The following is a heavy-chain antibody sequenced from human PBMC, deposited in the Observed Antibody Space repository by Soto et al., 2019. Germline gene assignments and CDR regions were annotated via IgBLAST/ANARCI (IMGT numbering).Heavy chain of an antibody. CDR1: DGSISSYY. Sequence: SETLSLTCTVSDGSISSYYWSWIRQPPGRGLEWIGYIYGTGTTNYSPSLTNRVTISVDMSKNQFSLRLSSVTAADTAVYYCAGFSSGTYLFDLWGQGTPVTVS. D-gene: IGHD1-26*01. CDR3: AGFSSGTYLFDL. V-gene: IGHV4-59*01. J-gene: IGHJ5*02. CDR2: IYGTGTT.